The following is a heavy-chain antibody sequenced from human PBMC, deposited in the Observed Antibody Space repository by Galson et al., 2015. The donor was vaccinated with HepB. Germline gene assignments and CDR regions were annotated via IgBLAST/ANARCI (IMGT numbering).Heavy chain of an antibody. D-gene: IGHD4-17*01. CDR1: GYSFTSYD. CDR3: AKGDGDYPESSDF. CDR2: MSPRSGDT. V-gene: IGHV1-8*01. J-gene: IGHJ3*01. Sequence: SVKVSCKASGYSFTSYDIHWVRQVTGQGLEWMGWMSPRSGDTGYAQKFQGRVTMSRDTSMRTAFMEMRSLTTEDTAVYYCAKGDGDYPESSDFWGQGTMVIVSS.